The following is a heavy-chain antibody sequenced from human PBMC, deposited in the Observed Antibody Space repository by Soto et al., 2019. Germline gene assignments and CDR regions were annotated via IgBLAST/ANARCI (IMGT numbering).Heavy chain of an antibody. CDR3: ARVSVFSKEDYYYYMDV. CDR1: GYTFTSYG. Sequence: GASVKVSCKASGYTFTSYGISWVRQAPGQGLEWMGWISAYNGNTNYAQKLQGRGTMTTDTSTSTAYTEPRSLRSDDTAVYYCARVSVFSKEDYYYYMDVWGKGTTVTVSS. J-gene: IGHJ6*03. V-gene: IGHV1-18*01. CDR2: ISAYNGNT. D-gene: IGHD2-2*01.